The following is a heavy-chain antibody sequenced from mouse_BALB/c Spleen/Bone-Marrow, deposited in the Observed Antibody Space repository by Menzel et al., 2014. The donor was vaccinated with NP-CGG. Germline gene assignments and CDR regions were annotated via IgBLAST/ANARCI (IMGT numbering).Heavy chain of an antibody. CDR1: GFSFSNYG. CDR3: ARHAYYDQTEVSFVW. V-gene: IGHV5-9-2*01. CDR2: ISGDGRYT. D-gene: IGHD2-4*01. Sequence: DVMLVESGGGLVMSGGSLKLPCAASGFSFSNYGMSWLRQTPEKRLEWVATISGDGRYTFYSDSVKGRFTISRDNAKNNLYLQLSSLRSEDTALYYCARHAYYDQTEVSFVWWGQGTLVTVSA. J-gene: IGHJ3*02.